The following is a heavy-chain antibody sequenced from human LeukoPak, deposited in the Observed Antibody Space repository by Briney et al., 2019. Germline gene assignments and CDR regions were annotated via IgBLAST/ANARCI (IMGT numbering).Heavy chain of an antibody. CDR2: ITNSGVTT. Sequence: GGSLRLSCTASGFTFSSFAMHWVRQAPGKGLEWVSLITNSGVTTHYADSVKGRFTISRDNSRSTLYLQLNSLRAADTALYYCAKARLYCSSGTCSDHPATLTGMDVWGQGTTVTVSS. V-gene: IGHV3-23*01. CDR3: AKARLYCSSGTCSDHPATLTGMDV. J-gene: IGHJ6*02. D-gene: IGHD2-15*01. CDR1: GFTFSSFA.